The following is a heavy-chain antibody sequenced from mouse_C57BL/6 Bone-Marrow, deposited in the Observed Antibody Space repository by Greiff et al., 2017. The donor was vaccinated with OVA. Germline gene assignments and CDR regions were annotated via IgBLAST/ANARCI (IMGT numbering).Heavy chain of an antibody. CDR2: IRNKANGYTT. J-gene: IGHJ3*01. V-gene: IGHV7-3*01. CDR3: ARYGGLLPFAY. Sequence: EVMLVESGGGLVQPGGSLSLSCAASGFTFTDYYMSWVRQPPGKALEWLGFIRNKANGYTTEYSASVKGRFTISRDNSQSILYLQMNALRAEDSATYYCARYGGLLPFAYWGQGTLVTVSA. CDR1: GFTFTDYY. D-gene: IGHD1-1*01.